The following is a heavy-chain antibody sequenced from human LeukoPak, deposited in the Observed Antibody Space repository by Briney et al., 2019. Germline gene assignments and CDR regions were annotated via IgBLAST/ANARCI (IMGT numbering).Heavy chain of an antibody. CDR3: ATTNHYHYGLDV. CDR2: IYHSGST. CDR1: GGSISSGGYY. J-gene: IGHJ6*04. V-gene: IGHV4-31*03. Sequence: PSETLSLTCTVSGGSISSGGYYWSWIRQHPGKGPEWIGYIYHSGSTYYNPSLKSRVIMLVDTSKNQFSLKLSSVTAADTAVYYCATTNHYHYGLDVWGKGTTVTVSS.